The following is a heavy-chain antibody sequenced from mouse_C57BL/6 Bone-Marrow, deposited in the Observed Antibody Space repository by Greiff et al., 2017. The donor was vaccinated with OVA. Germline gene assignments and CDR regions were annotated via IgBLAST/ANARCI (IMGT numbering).Heavy chain of an antibody. V-gene: IGHV5-16*01. J-gene: IGHJ2*01. CDR1: GFTFSDYY. CDR3: ARDRGLRGYFDY. Sequence: EVKLVESEGGLVQPGSSMKLSCTASGFTFSDYYMAWVRQVPEKGLEWVANINYDGSSTYYLDSLKSRFIISRDNAKNILYLQMSSLKSEDKATYYGARDRGLRGYFDYWGQGTTLTVSS. CDR2: INYDGSST.